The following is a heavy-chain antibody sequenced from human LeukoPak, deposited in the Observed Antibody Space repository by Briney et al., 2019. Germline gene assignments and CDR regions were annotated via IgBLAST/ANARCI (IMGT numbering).Heavy chain of an antibody. D-gene: IGHD5-24*01. V-gene: IGHV3-43*01. CDR1: GFTFDDYT. J-gene: IGHJ4*02. CDR3: AKERGDGYNYVIFDY. Sequence: GGSLRLSCAASGFTFDDYTMHWVRQAPGKGLEWVSLISWDGGSTYYADSVKGRFTISRDNSKNSLYLQMNSLRTEDTALYYCAKERGDGYNYVIFDYWGQGTLVTVSS. CDR2: ISWDGGST.